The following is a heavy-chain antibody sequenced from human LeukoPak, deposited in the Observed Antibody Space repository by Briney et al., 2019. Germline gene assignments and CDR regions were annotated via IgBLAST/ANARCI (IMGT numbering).Heavy chain of an antibody. CDR1: GFTLADYA. CDR2: ISWNSGSM. Sequence: GRSLRLSCAASGFTLADYAMHWVRQAPGKGLEWVSGISWNSGSMGYADSLKGRFTISRDNAKNSLYLQMNSLRTEDTALYYCAKGRGPEIYYYYYMDVWGKGTTVTISS. V-gene: IGHV3-9*01. J-gene: IGHJ6*03. CDR3: AKGRGPEIYYYYYMDV. D-gene: IGHD1-14*01.